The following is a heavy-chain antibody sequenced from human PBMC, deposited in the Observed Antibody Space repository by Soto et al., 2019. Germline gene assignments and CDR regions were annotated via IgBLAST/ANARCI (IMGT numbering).Heavy chain of an antibody. CDR3: ATQNGFTNWFDP. Sequence: QVQLQESGPGLVKPSQTLSLTCTVSGGSISSGGYYWSWIRQHPGKGLEWIGYMYYSGSAYYNPSLKSRVTISVDTSKNQFSLKLSSVTAADTAVYYCATQNGFTNWFDPWGQGTLVTVSS. CDR2: MYYSGSA. V-gene: IGHV4-31*03. D-gene: IGHD2-2*03. CDR1: GGSISSGGYY. J-gene: IGHJ5*02.